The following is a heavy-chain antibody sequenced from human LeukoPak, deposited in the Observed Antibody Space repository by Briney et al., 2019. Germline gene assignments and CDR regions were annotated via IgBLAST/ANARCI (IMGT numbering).Heavy chain of an antibody. V-gene: IGHV1-69*06. CDR1: GGTFSSYA. D-gene: IGHD6-13*01. J-gene: IGHJ4*02. CDR3: ASSGGGSSSSY. CDR2: IIPIFGTA. Sequence: GASVKVSCKASGGTFSSYAISWVRQAPGQGLEWMGGIIPIFGTANYAQKFQGRVTITADKSTSTAYMELSSLRSEDTAVYYCASSGGGSSSSYWGQGTLVTVSS.